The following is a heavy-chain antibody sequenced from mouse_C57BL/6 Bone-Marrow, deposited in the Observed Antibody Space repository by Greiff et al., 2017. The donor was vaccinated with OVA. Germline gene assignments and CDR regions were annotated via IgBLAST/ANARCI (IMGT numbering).Heavy chain of an antibody. V-gene: IGHV14-4*01. CDR2: IDPENGDT. J-gene: IGHJ4*01. CDR3: TSTAQANYYAMDY. Sequence: VQLKQSGAELVRPGASVKLSCTASGFNIKDDYMHWVKQRPEQGLEWIGWIDPENGDTEYASKFQGKATITADTSSNTAYLQLSSLTSEDTAVYYCTSTAQANYYAMDYWGQGTSVTVSS. D-gene: IGHD3-2*02. CDR1: GFNIKDDY.